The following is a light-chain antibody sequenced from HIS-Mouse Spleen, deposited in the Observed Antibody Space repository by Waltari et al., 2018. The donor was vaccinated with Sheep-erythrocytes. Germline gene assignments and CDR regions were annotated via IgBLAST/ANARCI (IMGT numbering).Light chain of an antibody. J-gene: IGKJ3*01. CDR2: AAS. Sequence: DIQMTQSPSSLSASVGDRVTITCRASQSISSYLNWYQQKPRKAPKLLIYAASSLQSWVPSRFSGSGSGTDFTLTISSLQPEDFATYYCQQSYSTPQFTFGPGTKVDIK. V-gene: IGKV1-39*01. CDR1: QSISSY. CDR3: QQSYSTPQFT.